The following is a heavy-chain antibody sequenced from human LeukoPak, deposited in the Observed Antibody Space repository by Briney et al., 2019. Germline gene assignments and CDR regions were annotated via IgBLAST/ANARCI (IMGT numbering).Heavy chain of an antibody. Sequence: SETLSLTCTVSGGSISSGSYYWSWIRQPAWKGLEWIGRIYTSGSTNYNPSLKSRVTMSVDTSKNQFSLKLSSVTAADTAVYYCARQLGGYGDGDYWGQGTLVTVSS. D-gene: IGHD5-12*01. CDR2: IYTSGST. V-gene: IGHV4-61*02. CDR3: ARQLGGYGDGDY. J-gene: IGHJ4*02. CDR1: GGSISSGSYY.